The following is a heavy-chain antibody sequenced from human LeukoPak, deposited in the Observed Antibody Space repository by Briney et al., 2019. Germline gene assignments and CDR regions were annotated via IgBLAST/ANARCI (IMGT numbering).Heavy chain of an antibody. CDR3: ATRGATYTNGYSWFDP. V-gene: IGHV3-15*01. Sequence: GGSLRLSCVDSGFTFSDAWMNWVRQVPGPGLEWIGRIKSKTRGETTEYAAPVKRRFTISRDDSKNTLYLQMNSLKIEDSGLYYCATRGATYTNGYSWFDPWSQGTLVTVSS. J-gene: IGHJ5*02. CDR2: IKSKTRGETT. CDR1: GFTFSDAW. D-gene: IGHD5-18*01.